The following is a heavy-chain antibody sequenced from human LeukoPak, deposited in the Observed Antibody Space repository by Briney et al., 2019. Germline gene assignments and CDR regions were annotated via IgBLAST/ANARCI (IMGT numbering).Heavy chain of an antibody. CDR3: ARDGRGYDSSGYPEDY. D-gene: IGHD3-22*01. J-gene: IGHJ4*02. CDR1: GFTFSSYG. CDR2: IWYDGSNK. Sequence: GGSLRLPCAASGFTFSSYGMHWVRQAPGKGLGWVAVIWYDGSNKYYADSVKGRFTISRDNSKNTLYLQMNSLRAEDTAVYYCARDGRGYDSSGYPEDYWGQGTLVTVSS. V-gene: IGHV3-33*01.